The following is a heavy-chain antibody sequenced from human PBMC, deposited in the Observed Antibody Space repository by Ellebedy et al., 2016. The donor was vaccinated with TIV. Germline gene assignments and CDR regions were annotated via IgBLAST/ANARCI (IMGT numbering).Heavy chain of an antibody. Sequence: GESLKISXAASGYTFRNYGMSWVRQAPGKVLEWVSGISGGDGGSQYYRDSVKGRFTISRDSSDNTVSLQMTSLRAEDTALYYCAKATGYYDSSGLSYFDYWGQGTLVTVSS. D-gene: IGHD3-22*01. CDR3: AKATGYYDSSGLSYFDY. V-gene: IGHV3-23*01. CDR1: GYTFRNYG. J-gene: IGHJ4*02. CDR2: ISGGDGGSQ.